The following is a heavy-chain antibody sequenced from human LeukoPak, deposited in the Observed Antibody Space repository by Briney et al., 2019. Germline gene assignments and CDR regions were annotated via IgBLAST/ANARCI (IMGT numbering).Heavy chain of an antibody. CDR3: ARFCSDSGTYPGDY. D-gene: IGHD3-10*01. J-gene: IGHJ4*02. V-gene: IGHV3-7*01. Sequence: PGGSLRLSCAAYGFRFSSYWMSWVRQAPGKGLEWVANINQDGSEKYYVDSVKGRFTISRDNAENSLYLQMNSLRAEDTAVYYCARFCSDSGTYPGDYWGQGTLVTVSS. CDR2: INQDGSEK. CDR1: GFRFSSYW.